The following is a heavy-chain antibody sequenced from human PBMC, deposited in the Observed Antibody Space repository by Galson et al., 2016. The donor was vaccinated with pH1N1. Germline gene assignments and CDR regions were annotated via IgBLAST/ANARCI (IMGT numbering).Heavy chain of an antibody. V-gene: IGHV3-53*01. J-gene: IGHJ4*02. CDR1: GFTVSPND. CDR2: IYSGGNT. D-gene: IGHD3-22*01. CDR3: VKLDSSGYYYGRFDS. Sequence: SLRLSCAASGFTVSPNDMSWFRQAPGKGLEWVSVIYSGGNTYYADPVKGRFTISRDNSKNTLYLQTNSLRAEDTAIYYCVKLDSSGYYYGRFDSWGQGTLVTVSS.